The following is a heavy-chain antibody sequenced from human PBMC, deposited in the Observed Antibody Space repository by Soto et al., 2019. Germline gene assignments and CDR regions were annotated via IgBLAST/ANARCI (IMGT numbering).Heavy chain of an antibody. Sequence: QVQLVESGGGVVQPGRSLRLSCAASGCTFSSYAMHWVRQAPGKGLEWVAVISYDGSNKYYADSVKGRFTISRDNSKNTLYLRMNSLRAEDTAVYYCARDPPITMVRGVILGVDYWGQGTLVTVSS. CDR2: ISYDGSNK. D-gene: IGHD3-10*01. CDR1: GCTFSSYA. J-gene: IGHJ4*02. CDR3: ARDPPITMVRGVILGVDY. V-gene: IGHV3-30-3*01.